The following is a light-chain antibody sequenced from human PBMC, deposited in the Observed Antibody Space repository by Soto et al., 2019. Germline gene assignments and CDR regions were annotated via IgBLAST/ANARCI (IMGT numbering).Light chain of an antibody. J-gene: IGKJ4*01. CDR2: DAY. V-gene: IGKV3-11*01. CDR3: QQRSNWPLT. CDR1: KSVSSY. Sequence: EIVLTQSPATLSLSPGERATLSCRASKSVSSYLAWYQQKPGQAPRLLIYDAYNRATGIPARFSGSGSGTDFNLTISSLEPEDFAVYYCQQRSNWPLTFGGGTKVDIK.